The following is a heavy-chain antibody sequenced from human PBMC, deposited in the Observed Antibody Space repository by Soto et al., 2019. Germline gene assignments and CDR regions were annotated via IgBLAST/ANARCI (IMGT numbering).Heavy chain of an antibody. V-gene: IGHV3-64*02. D-gene: IGHD3-3*01. CDR3: ARGGFDFWSGYYYYGMDV. Sequence: EVQLVESGEGLVQPGGSLRLSCAASGFTFSTYGMHWVRQAPGKGLEYVSAISSNGNSTYYADSVKGRFTISRDNSKNTLYLQMGSLRADDMAVYYCARGGFDFWSGYYYYGMDVWGQGTTVTVSS. J-gene: IGHJ6*02. CDR1: GFTFSTYG. CDR2: ISSNGNST.